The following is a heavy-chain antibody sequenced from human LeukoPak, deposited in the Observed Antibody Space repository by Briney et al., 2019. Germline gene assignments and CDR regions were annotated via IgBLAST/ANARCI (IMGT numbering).Heavy chain of an antibody. CDR3: ARERGTVADRRGYFDY. CDR1: GFIFSDYG. J-gene: IGHJ4*02. Sequence: GSSLRLSCAPSGFIFSDYGFHWVRQAPGKGLEWVAVIWYDGSNQFYEDSVKGRFTISRDNSKNTLYLQMNSLRAEDTAVYYCARERGTVADRRGYFDYWGQGTLVTVSS. CDR2: IWYDGSNQ. D-gene: IGHD6-6*01. V-gene: IGHV3-33*01.